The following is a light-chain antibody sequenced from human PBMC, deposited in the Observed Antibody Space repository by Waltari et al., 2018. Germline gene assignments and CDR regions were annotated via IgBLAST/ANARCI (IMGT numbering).Light chain of an antibody. Sequence: QSALTQPASVSGSPGQSITISCTGISSDIGDYIVSWYQHHPGKAPKHMIYEVGSRPPGVSNRFSGSKSGNTASLTISGLQAEDEADYYCLSYTTSDILGVFGGGTKLTVL. V-gene: IGLV2-14*01. CDR3: LSYTTSDILGV. J-gene: IGLJ3*02. CDR2: EVG. CDR1: SSDIGDYI.